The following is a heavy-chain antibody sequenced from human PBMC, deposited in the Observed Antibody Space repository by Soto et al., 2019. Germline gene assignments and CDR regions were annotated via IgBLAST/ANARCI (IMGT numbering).Heavy chain of an antibody. CDR3: AKASVAGPWYFDY. V-gene: IGHV1-24*01. D-gene: IGHD6-19*01. Sequence: ASVKVSFKVSGYTLTELSMHWMRQAPGKGLAWMGGFDPEDGETIYAQKFQGRVTMTEDTSTDTANLELSSLRSEDTHVYYCAKASVAGPWYFDYWGQGTLVTVSS. CDR1: GYTLTELS. CDR2: FDPEDGET. J-gene: IGHJ4*02.